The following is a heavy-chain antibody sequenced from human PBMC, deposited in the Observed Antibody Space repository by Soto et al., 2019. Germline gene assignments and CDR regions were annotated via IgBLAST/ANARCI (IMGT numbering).Heavy chain of an antibody. V-gene: IGHV3-23*01. CDR2: IRDTGGST. CDR1: GFTFSNYD. J-gene: IGHJ4*02. D-gene: IGHD3-10*01. Sequence: GGSLRLSCAASGFTFSNYDMSWVRQAPGKGLEWVSAIRDTGGSTYSADSVKGRFTISRDNSKNTLYLQMNSLRVEDTAIYYCARRGDASGSYFDYWGQGTLVTVSS. CDR3: ARRGDASGSYFDY.